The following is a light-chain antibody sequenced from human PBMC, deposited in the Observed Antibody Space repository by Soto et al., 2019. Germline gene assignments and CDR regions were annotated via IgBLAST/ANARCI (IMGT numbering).Light chain of an antibody. CDR1: QSVSGN. J-gene: IGKJ1*01. Sequence: EIVMTQSPATLSVSPGERATLSCRASQSVSGNLAWYQQKPGQAPRLLIYGASARATGIPARFSGSGSGTEFTLTISSLQSGDFAVYYCQQYNNWPPMAFGQGTKVEIK. CDR2: GAS. V-gene: IGKV3-15*01. CDR3: QQYNNWPPMA.